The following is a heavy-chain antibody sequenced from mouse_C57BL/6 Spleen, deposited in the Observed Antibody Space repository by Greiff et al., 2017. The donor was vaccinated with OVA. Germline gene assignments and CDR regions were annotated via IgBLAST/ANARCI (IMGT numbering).Heavy chain of an antibody. Sequence: VQLQQSGAELVKPGASVKLSCKASGYTFTEYTIHWVKQRSGQGLEWIGWFYPGSGSIKYNEKFKDKATLTADKSSSTVYMELSRLTSEDSAVYFCARHEDRDYDELDYAMDYWGQGTSVTVSS. D-gene: IGHD2-4*01. CDR2: FYPGSGSI. CDR1: GYTFTEYT. J-gene: IGHJ4*01. V-gene: IGHV1-62-2*01. CDR3: ARHEDRDYDELDYAMDY.